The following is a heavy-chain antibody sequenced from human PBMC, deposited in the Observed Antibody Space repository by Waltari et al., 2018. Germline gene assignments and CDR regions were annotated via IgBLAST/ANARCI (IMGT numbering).Heavy chain of an antibody. CDR1: GFIFNNYW. CDR3: VMYSSSFLGDC. Sequence: EVQLVESGGGLVQPGGSLRLSCAASGFIFNNYWMHWVRQAPGKGLVSVSHINTAGSITNYADSVKGRFTISRDNAKNTLFLQMNRLRAEDTAVYYCVMYSSSFLGDCWGQGTLVTVSS. D-gene: IGHD6-13*01. CDR2: INTAGSIT. V-gene: IGHV3-74*01. J-gene: IGHJ4*02.